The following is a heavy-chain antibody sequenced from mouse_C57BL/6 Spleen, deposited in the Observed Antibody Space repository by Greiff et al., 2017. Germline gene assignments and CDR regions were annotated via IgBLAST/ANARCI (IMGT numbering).Heavy chain of an antibody. V-gene: IGHV5-4*01. CDR3: ARDAYYYGSSYWYFDV. CDR2: ISDGGSYT. CDR1: GFTFSSYA. J-gene: IGHJ1*03. Sequence: EVKLQESGGGLVKPGGSLKLSCAASGFTFSSYAMSWVRQTPEKRLEWVATISDGGSYTYYPDNVKGRFTISRDNAKNNLYLQMRHLKAEDTAMYYCARDAYYYGSSYWYFDVWGTGTTVTVSS. D-gene: IGHD1-1*01.